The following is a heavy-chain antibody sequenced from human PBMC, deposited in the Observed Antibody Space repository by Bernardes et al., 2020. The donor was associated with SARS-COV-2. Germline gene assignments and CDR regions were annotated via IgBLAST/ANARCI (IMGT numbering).Heavy chain of an antibody. D-gene: IGHD2-15*01. Sequence: GGSLRLSCAASGFTFSSYAMSWVRQAPGKGLEWVSAISGSGGSTYYADSVTGRFTISRDNSKNTLYLQMNSLRAEDTAVYYCLAATKTDYFDYWGQGTLVTVSS. CDR3: LAATKTDYFDY. J-gene: IGHJ4*02. CDR2: ISGSGGST. V-gene: IGHV3-23*01. CDR1: GFTFSSYA.